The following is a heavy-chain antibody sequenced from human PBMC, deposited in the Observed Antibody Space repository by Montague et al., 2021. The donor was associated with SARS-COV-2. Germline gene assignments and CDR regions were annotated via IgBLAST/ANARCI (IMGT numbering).Heavy chain of an antibody. J-gene: IGHJ4*02. V-gene: IGHV4-39*07. CDR3: ARELGYCSSTNCFHFDY. CDR1: SGSINSSSYY. Sequence: SETLSLTCTVSSGSINSSSYYWGWIRQPPGKGLEWIGSIYSGSTYYNPSLKSRVTISVDTSKNQFSLKLSSVTAADTAVFYCARELGYCSSTNCFHFDYWGQGTLVTVSS. D-gene: IGHD2-2*01. CDR2: IYSGST.